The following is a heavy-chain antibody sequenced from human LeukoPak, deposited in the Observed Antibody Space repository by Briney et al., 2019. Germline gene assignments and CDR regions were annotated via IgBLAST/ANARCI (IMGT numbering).Heavy chain of an antibody. CDR1: GFSLSTSGVG. J-gene: IGHJ4*02. CDR2: IYWNDDK. Sequence: SAPTLVNHTQTLTLTCTFSGFSLSTSGVGVGWIRQPPGKALEWLALIYWNDDKRYSPSLKSRLTITKDTSKNQVVLTMTNMDPVDTATYYCAHRRLLDSGGYLNTLFDYWGQGTLVTVSS. CDR3: AHRRLLDSGGYLNTLFDY. V-gene: IGHV2-5*01. D-gene: IGHD3-22*01.